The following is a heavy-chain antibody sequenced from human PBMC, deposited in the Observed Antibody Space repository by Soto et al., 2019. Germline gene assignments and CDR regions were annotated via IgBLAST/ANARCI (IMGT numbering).Heavy chain of an antibody. D-gene: IGHD2-15*01. CDR2: LIPIFGTA. V-gene: IGHV1-69*01. CDR3: ARGLDIVVVVAATGRDRYYYYGMDV. J-gene: IGHJ6*02. CDR1: GGTFSSYA. Sequence: QVQLVQSGAEVKKPGSSVKVSCKASGGTFSSYAISWVRQAPGQGLEWMGGLIPIFGTANYAQKFQGRVTITADESTSTAYMELSSLRSEDTAVYYCARGLDIVVVVAATGRDRYYYYGMDVWGQGTTVTVSS.